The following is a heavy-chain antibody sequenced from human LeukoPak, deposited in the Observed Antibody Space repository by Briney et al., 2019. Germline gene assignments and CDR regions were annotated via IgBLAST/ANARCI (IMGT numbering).Heavy chain of an antibody. CDR2: ISRSGAYT. CDR3: SRPLSFGELFRLDD. Sequence: GGSLRLSCAGSGFTFNDYDMNWVRQAPGKGPEWVSYISRSGAYTYYTDSVKGRLTVSRDNAKKLLFLQMDGLRAEDTALYYCSRPLSFGELFRLDDWGQGTLVTVSS. CDR1: GFTFNDYD. V-gene: IGHV3-21*05. D-gene: IGHD3-10*01. J-gene: IGHJ4*02.